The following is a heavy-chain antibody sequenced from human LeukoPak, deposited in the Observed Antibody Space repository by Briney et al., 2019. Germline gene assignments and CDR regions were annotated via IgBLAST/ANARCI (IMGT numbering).Heavy chain of an antibody. CDR2: ISAYNGNT. V-gene: IGHV1-18*01. CDR1: VYTFTSYG. CDR3: AQPSWDSISSGFDY. D-gene: IGHD6-6*01. Sequence: GSSVKVSLTAAVYTFTSYGISWVRQAPGQGLAGMGWISAYNGNTNYAQKLQGRVTMTEDTSTDTAYMELSSLRSEDTAVYYCAQPSWDSISSGFDYWGQGTLVTVSS. J-gene: IGHJ4*02.